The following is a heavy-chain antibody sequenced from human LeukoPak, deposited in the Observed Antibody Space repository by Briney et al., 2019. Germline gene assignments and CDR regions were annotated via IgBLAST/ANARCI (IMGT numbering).Heavy chain of an antibody. V-gene: IGHV3-7*01. CDR2: IKQDGSEK. CDR1: GFTFSTYW. D-gene: IGHD3-16*01. Sequence: GGSLRLSCAASGFTFSTYWMSWVRQAPGKGLEWLANIKQDGSEKYYVDSVKGRFTISRDSARSSLYLQMNSLRAEDTAVYYCARDSNVWGSSFDYWGQGTLVTVSS. J-gene: IGHJ4*02. CDR3: ARDSNVWGSSFDY.